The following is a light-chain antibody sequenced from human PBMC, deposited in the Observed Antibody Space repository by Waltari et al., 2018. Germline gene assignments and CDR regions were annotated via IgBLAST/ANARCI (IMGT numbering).Light chain of an antibody. CDR2: SNN. V-gene: IGLV1-44*01. CDR3: AAWDDSLNGVV. J-gene: IGLJ2*01. CDR1: SSNIGSNT. Sequence: QSVLTQPPSASGTPGQRVTISCSGSSSNIGSNTVNWYQQLPGTAPKLLIYSNNQRPPGVPDRFSGSQSCTSASLAISGLQSEDEADYYCAAWDDSLNGVVFGGGTKLTVL.